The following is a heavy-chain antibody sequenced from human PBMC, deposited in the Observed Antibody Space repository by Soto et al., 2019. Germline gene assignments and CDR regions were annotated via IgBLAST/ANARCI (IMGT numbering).Heavy chain of an antibody. D-gene: IGHD3-9*01. J-gene: IGHJ4*02. Sequence: GGSLRLSCAASGFTFSSYSMNWVRQAPGKGLEWVSYISSSSSYIYYADSVKGRFTISRDNAKNSLYLQMNSLRAEDTAVYYCARDVLRYFDWLSTQYFDYWGQGTLVTVSS. CDR3: ARDVLRYFDWLSTQYFDY. V-gene: IGHV3-21*01. CDR1: GFTFSSYS. CDR2: ISSSSSYI.